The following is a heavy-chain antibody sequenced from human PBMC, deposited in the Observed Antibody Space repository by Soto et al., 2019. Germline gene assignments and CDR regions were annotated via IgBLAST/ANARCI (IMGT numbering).Heavy chain of an antibody. Sequence: ASVKVSCKASGYMFTKSAIHWVRQAPGQRLEWMGWISGDSGNTKYSPKLQDRVTITRDTSASTAYMELSSLRSEDTALYYCARDGVAAGNINFDYWGQGTLVTVSS. CDR3: ARDGVAAGNINFDY. CDR2: ISGDSGNT. V-gene: IGHV1-3*01. J-gene: IGHJ4*01. CDR1: GYMFTKSA. D-gene: IGHD6-19*01.